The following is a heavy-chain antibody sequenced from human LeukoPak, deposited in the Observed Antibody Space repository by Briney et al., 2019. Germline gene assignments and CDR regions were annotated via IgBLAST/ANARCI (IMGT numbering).Heavy chain of an antibody. CDR2: IYNSGST. D-gene: IGHD1-14*01. Sequence: SETLSLTCTVSGGSISSNNYYWGWIRQPPGKGLEWIGSIYNSGSTYYNPSLKSRVTISVDTSKNQFALKLSSVTAADTAVYYCARDRSSYFDYWGQGTLVTVSS. CDR3: ARDRSSYFDY. V-gene: IGHV4-39*01. J-gene: IGHJ4*02. CDR1: GGSISSNNYY.